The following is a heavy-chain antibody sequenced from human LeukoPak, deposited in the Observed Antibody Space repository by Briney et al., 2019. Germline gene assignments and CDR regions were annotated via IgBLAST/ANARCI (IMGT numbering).Heavy chain of an antibody. Sequence: GGSLRLSCAASGFTFSSYAMSWVRQAPGKGLEWISAISGSGGSTYYADSVKGRFTISRDNSKNTLYLQMNSLRDEDTAVYYCARGSGSWDYWGQGTPVTVSS. V-gene: IGHV3-23*01. CDR2: ISGSGGST. CDR3: ARGSGSWDY. D-gene: IGHD3-10*01. CDR1: GFTFSSYA. J-gene: IGHJ4*02.